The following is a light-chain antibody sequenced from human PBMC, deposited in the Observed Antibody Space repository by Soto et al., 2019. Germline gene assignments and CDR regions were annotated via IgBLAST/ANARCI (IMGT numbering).Light chain of an antibody. CDR1: SSNIGSNT. J-gene: IGLJ2*01. CDR2: SNN. CDR3: AAWDDSLNGPV. V-gene: IGLV1-44*01. Sequence: QAVLTQPPSASGTPGQRVTISCSGSSSNIGSNTVNWYQQLQGTAPKLLIYSNNQRPSGVPARFSGSTSVTSASLAISGLQSEDEADYYCAAWDDSLNGPVFGGGTKLTVL.